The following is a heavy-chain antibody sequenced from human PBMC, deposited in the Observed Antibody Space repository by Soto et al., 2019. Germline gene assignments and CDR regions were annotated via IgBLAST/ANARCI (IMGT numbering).Heavy chain of an antibody. J-gene: IGHJ4*02. CDR1: GYSFTSYW. Sequence: EVQLVQSGAEVKKPGESLKISCVGSGYSFTSYWIGWVRQMPGKGLEWMGIIYPGDSNTRYSPSFQGQVTISADKSISTAYLQWSSLKASDTAMYYCARQGYCSNTACYTVDYWGQGTLVTVSS. CDR3: ARQGYCSNTACYTVDY. D-gene: IGHD2-2*02. CDR2: IYPGDSNT. V-gene: IGHV5-51*01.